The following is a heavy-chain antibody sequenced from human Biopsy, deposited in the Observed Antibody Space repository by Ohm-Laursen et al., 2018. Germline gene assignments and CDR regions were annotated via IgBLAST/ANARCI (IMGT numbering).Heavy chain of an antibody. CDR2: VNPKKGDT. CDR3: SREQHYYSA. J-gene: IGHJ5*02. D-gene: IGHD2-21*02. Sequence: SVKVSCKTTGYTFTDDQIHWVREAPGQGLEWMGLVNPKKGDTRYAQKFQGRVTMTSAVSVATAYMELTGLTSDDTAVYFCSREQHYYSAWGQGTLVTASS. V-gene: IGHV1-2*06. CDR1: GYTFTDDQ.